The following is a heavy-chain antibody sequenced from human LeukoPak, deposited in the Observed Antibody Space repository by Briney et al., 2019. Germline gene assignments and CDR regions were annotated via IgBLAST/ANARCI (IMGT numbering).Heavy chain of an antibody. D-gene: IGHD3-10*01. CDR3: AMTQNPPLLWFGEFSSVYYMDV. Sequence: AGGSLRLSCAASGFTFSSYGMHWVRQAPGKGLEWVSSISSSSSYIYYADSVKGRFTISRDNAKNSLYLQMNSLRAEDTAVYYCAMTQNPPLLWFGEFSSVYYMDVWGKGTTVTISS. CDR1: GFTFSSYG. J-gene: IGHJ6*03. V-gene: IGHV3-21*01. CDR2: ISSSSSYI.